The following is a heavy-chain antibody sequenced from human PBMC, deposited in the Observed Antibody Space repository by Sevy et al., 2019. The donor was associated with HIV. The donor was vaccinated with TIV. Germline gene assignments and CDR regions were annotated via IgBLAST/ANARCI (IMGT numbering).Heavy chain of an antibody. J-gene: IGHJ4*02. CDR1: GFTFSGSA. V-gene: IGHV3-73*01. CDR2: IRSKANSYAT. CDR3: TRVYCCGGRRYFDY. D-gene: IGHD2-15*01. Sequence: GGSLRLSCAASGFTFSGSAMHWVRQASGKGLEWVGRIRSKANSYATAYAASVKGRFTISRDDSKNTAYLPMNSLKTEEPAVYYCTRVYCCGGRRYFDYWGQGTLVTVSS.